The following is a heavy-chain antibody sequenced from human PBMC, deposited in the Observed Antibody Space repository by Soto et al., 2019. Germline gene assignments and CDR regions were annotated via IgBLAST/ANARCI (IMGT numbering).Heavy chain of an antibody. J-gene: IGHJ4*02. D-gene: IGHD4-17*01. Sequence: QVQLVESGGGVVQPGRSLRLSCAASGFTFSSYGMHWVRQAPGKGLEWVAVISYDGSNKYYADSVKGRFTISRDNSKNTLYLQMNSLRAEDTAVYYCAKVGIDYGDYEGRSYYFDYWGQGTLVTVSS. CDR3: AKVGIDYGDYEGRSYYFDY. V-gene: IGHV3-30*18. CDR1: GFTFSSYG. CDR2: ISYDGSNK.